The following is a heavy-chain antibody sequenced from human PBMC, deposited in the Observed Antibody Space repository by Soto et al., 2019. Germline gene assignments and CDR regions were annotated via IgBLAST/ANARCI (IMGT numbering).Heavy chain of an antibody. CDR1: GYTFTSYG. Sequence: ASVNVSCKASGYTFTSYGITWARQAPGQGLEWMGWISAYYGNTNYAQKLQGRVTMTTDTSTSTAYMELRSLRSDDTAVYYCARVGDCGDGYFRDFDYWGQGTLVTVSS. J-gene: IGHJ4*02. D-gene: IGHD2-21*02. V-gene: IGHV1-18*01. CDR3: ARVGDCGDGYFRDFDY. CDR2: ISAYYGNT.